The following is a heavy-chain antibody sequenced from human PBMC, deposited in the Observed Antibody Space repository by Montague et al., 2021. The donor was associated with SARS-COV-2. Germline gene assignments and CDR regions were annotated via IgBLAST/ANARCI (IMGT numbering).Heavy chain of an antibody. J-gene: IGHJ4*02. CDR3: ARQRRGGLVSTPRFFDY. D-gene: IGHD6-19*01. Sequence: SLRLSCVASGFTFSSYEMNWVRQAPGKGLEWVSYISSSGSTIYYSDSXKGRFTISRDNAKNSLYLQMNSLRAEDTAVYYCARQRRGGLVSTPRFFDYWGQGTLATVSS. V-gene: IGHV3-48*03. CDR2: ISSSGSTI. CDR1: GFTFSSYE.